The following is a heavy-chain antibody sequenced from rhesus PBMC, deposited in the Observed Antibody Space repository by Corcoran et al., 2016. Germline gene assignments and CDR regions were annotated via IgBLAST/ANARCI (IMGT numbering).Heavy chain of an antibody. D-gene: IGHD6-31*01. CDR2: IYWDDDT. Sequence: QVTLKESGPALVKPTQTLTLTCTFSGFSLTTSGMGVGWIRQPPGTALEWLALIYWDDDTRYNSSLSSRLTISRDTSKSQVVLTMTDMDPVDTATYYCARRRSSGWPVGYYFDYWGQGLLVTVSS. CDR3: ARRRSSGWPVGYYFDY. CDR1: GFSLTTSGMG. J-gene: IGHJ4*01. V-gene: IGHV2-174*01.